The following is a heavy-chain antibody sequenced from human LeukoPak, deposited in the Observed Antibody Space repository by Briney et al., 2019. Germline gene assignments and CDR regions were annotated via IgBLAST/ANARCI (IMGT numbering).Heavy chain of an antibody. CDR3: ARNGGATSKYYFDY. Sequence: SETLSLTCTVSGGSISSYYWSWIRQPPGKGLEWIGYIYYSGSTNYNPSLKSRVTISVDTSKNQFSLKLSSVTAADTAVYYCARNGGATSKYYFDYWGQGTLVTVSS. CDR1: GGSISSYY. CDR2: IYYSGST. D-gene: IGHD1-26*01. J-gene: IGHJ4*02. V-gene: IGHV4-59*01.